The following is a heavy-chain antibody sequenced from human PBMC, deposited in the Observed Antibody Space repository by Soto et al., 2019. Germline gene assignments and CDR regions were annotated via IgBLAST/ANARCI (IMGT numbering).Heavy chain of an antibody. J-gene: IGHJ6*02. CDR3: ARDVPPYKPGYYYYGMDV. CDR1: GYTFTSYY. V-gene: IGHV1-46*01. Sequence: GASVKVSCKASGYTFTSYYIHWVRQAPGQGLEWMGIINPSGDSTTYAQKFQGRVTMTRDTSTSTVYMELSSLRSGDTAVYYCARDVPPYKPGYYYYGMDVWGQGTTVTVSS. CDR2: INPSGDST. D-gene: IGHD1-1*01.